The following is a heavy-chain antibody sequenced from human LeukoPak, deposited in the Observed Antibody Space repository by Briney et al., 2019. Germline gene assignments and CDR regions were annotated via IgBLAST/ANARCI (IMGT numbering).Heavy chain of an antibody. D-gene: IGHD3-9*01. J-gene: IGHJ1*01. CDR3: ATVNYDILTGYYNRYFQH. CDR2: INHSGST. Sequence: SETLSLTRAVYGGSFSGYYWTWIRQPPGKGLEWIGEINHSGSTNYNPSLKSRVTISVDPSKNQFSLKLSSMTAADTAVYYCATVNYDILTGYYNRYFQHWGQGTLVTVSS. V-gene: IGHV4-34*01. CDR1: GGSFSGYY.